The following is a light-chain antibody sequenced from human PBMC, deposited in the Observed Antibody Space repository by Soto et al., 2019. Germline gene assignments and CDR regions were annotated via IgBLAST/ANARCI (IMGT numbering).Light chain of an antibody. J-gene: IGKJ1*01. V-gene: IGKV3-20*01. CDR2: GTS. Sequence: EIVLTQSPGTLSLSPGERATLSCRASQSVSSTYLAWYQQKPGQAPRLLIYGTSNRATGIPARFSGSGSGTDFTLTISRLEPEDFTVYYCQQSGTFGQGTTVEIK. CDR3: QQSGT. CDR1: QSVSSTY.